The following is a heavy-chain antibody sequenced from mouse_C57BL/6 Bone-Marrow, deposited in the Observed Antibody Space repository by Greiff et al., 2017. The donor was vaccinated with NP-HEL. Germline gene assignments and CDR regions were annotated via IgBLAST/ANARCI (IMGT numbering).Heavy chain of an antibody. CDR3: ARRPNYSGSSYGYCDV. V-gene: IGHV1-59*01. CDR2: IDPSDSYT. Sequence: QVQLQQPGAELVRPGTSVKLSCKASGYTFTSYWMHWVKQRPGQGLEWIGVIDPSDSYTNYNQKFKGQATLTVDTSSSTAYMQLSSLTSEDSAVYYCARRPNYSGSSYGYCDVWGTGTTVTVSS. CDR1: GYTFTSYW. J-gene: IGHJ1*03. D-gene: IGHD1-1*01.